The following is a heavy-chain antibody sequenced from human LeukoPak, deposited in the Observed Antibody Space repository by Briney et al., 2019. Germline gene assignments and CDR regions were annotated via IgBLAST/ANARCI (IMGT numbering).Heavy chain of an antibody. CDR3: AKAIAAAHYDF. CDR2: IYPNSGGT. D-gene: IGHD6-13*01. Sequence: ASVKVSCKASGYTFTGYYIHWVRQAPGQGLEWMGWIYPNSGGTNYAQKFQGRVTMTRDTSISTAYMELSRLISDDTAIYYCAKAIAAAHYDFWGQGTLVTVSS. J-gene: IGHJ4*02. V-gene: IGHV1-2*02. CDR1: GYTFTGYY.